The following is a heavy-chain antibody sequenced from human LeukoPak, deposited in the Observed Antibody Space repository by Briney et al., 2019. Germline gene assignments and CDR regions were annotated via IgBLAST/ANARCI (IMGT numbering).Heavy chain of an antibody. V-gene: IGHV1-69*13. CDR3: ARGRMAGTYVFDS. CDR1: GDTFSSYA. D-gene: IGHD6-19*01. CDR2: IIPIFGTA. J-gene: IGHJ4*02. Sequence: PGASVKVSCKASGDTFSSYAISWVRQAPGQGLEWMGGIIPIFGTANYAQKFQGRVTITADESTSTAYMELSSLRSEDTAVRYCARGRMAGTYVFDSWGQGTLVTVSS.